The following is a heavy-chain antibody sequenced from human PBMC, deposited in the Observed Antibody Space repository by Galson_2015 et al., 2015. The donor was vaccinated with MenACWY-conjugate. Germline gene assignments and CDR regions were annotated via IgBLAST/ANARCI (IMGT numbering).Heavy chain of an antibody. V-gene: IGHV4-59*12. Sequence: SETLSLTCTVSGGSISSYYWSWIRQPPGKGLEWIGSIYYSVSTYYNPSLKSRVTISVDTSKNQFSLKLSSVTAADTAVYYCERDVCSSASCYPPYYYYGMDVWGQGTTVTVSS. J-gene: IGHJ6*02. CDR3: ERDVCSSASCYPPYYYYGMDV. CDR2: IYYSVST. D-gene: IGHD2-2*01. CDR1: GGSISSYY.